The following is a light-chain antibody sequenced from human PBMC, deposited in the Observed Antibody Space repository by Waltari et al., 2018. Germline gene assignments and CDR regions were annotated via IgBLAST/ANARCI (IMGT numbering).Light chain of an antibody. CDR3: QQRGNWPPIT. J-gene: IGKJ5*01. Sequence: EIVLTQSPVTLSLSPGERATLSCRASQSIRNYLAWYQQKPGQAPRLLIYDASNRATGIPARFSGSGSGTDFTLTISSLEPEDFAVYYCQQRGNWPPITFGQGTRLGIK. CDR2: DAS. CDR1: QSIRNY. V-gene: IGKV3-11*01.